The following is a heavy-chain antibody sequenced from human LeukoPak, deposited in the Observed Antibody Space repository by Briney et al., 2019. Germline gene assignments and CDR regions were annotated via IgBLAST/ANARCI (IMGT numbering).Heavy chain of an antibody. CDR1: GYTFTGYY. J-gene: IGHJ6*03. CDR2: INPNSGGT. D-gene: IGHD3-10*01. CDR3: ARGGPMVRAYYYYMDV. V-gene: IGHV1-2*02. Sequence: ASVKVSCKASGYTFTGYYMHWVRQAPGQGLEWMGWINPNSGGTNYAQKFQGRVTMTRDTSISTAYMELSRLRSDDTAVYYCARGGPMVRAYYYYMDVWGKGTTVTVSS.